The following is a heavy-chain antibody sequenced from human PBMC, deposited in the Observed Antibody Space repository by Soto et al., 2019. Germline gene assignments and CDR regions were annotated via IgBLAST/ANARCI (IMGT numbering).Heavy chain of an antibody. CDR1: GFTFSSYA. Sequence: GRSLRLSCAASGFTFSSYAMSWVRQAPGKGLEWVSAISGSGGSTYYADSVQGRFTVSSDISDNTLFLRMTSLTADDTAVYFCAKRDVPHSTSNAYFYDHWGRGVLVTVSS. V-gene: IGHV3-23*01. J-gene: IGHJ4*02. CDR3: AKRDVPHSTSNAYFYDH. CDR2: ISGSGGST. D-gene: IGHD2-21*02.